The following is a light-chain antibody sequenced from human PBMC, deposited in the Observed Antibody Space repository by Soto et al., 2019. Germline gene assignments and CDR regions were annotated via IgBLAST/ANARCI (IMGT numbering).Light chain of an antibody. Sequence: SPSTLSRSVGDRVTITCRASQTISSWLAWYQQKPGKAPKLLIYKASTLKSGVPSRFSGSGSGTEFTLTISSLQPDDFATYYCQHYNSYSEAFGQGTKVDIK. CDR1: QTISSW. J-gene: IGKJ1*01. V-gene: IGKV1-5*03. CDR3: QHYNSYSEA. CDR2: KAS.